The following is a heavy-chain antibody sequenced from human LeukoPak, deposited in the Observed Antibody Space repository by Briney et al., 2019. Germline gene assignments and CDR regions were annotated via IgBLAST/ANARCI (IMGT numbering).Heavy chain of an antibody. Sequence: AASVKVSWKASGYTFTSYGISWVRQAPGQGLEWMGWISAYNGNTNYAQKLQGRVTMTTDTSTSTAYMELRSLRSDDTAVYYCAELYCSSTSCYNHWFDPWGQGTLVTVSS. D-gene: IGHD2-2*02. J-gene: IGHJ5*02. CDR3: AELYCSSTSCYNHWFDP. V-gene: IGHV1-18*04. CDR2: ISAYNGNT. CDR1: GYTFTSYG.